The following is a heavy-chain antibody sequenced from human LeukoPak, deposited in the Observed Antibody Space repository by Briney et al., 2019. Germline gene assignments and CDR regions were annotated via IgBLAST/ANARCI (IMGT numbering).Heavy chain of an antibody. D-gene: IGHD5-12*01. CDR3: ARASYSGSRFNY. CDR2: INPSGGST. J-gene: IGHJ4*02. CDR1: GYTFTSYY. V-gene: IGHV1-46*01. Sequence: ASVKLSCKASGYTFTSYYMHWVRHAPRQGLEWMGIINPSGGSTSYAQKFQGRVTMTRDTSTSTVYMELSSLRSEDTAVYYCARASYSGSRFNYWGQGTLVTVSS.